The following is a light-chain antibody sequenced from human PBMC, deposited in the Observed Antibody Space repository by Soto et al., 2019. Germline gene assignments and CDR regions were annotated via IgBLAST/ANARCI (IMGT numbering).Light chain of an antibody. J-gene: IGKJ1*01. V-gene: IGKV3-15*01. CDR3: QQYNNWPG. Sequence: EIVMTQSPATLSVSPGERATLSCRASQSVSSNLAWYQQKPGQAPRLLIYGASTRATGIPARFSGSGSGTEFTLTISSLQSEDFAVYYCQQYNNWPGFGQRTKVEIK. CDR1: QSVSSN. CDR2: GAS.